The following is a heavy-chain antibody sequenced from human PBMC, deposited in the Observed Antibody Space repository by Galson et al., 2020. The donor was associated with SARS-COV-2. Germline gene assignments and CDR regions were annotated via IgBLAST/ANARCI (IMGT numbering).Heavy chain of an antibody. V-gene: IGHV3-30*03. Sequence: SLKISCAASGFTFSSYGMHWVRQAPGKGLEWVAVAPHDASDKDYADSVKGRFTIARDNSKNTLYLQMNSLRTEDTALYYCVRGLRGMDVWGQGTTVNVS. D-gene: IGHD3-10*01. CDR2: APHDASDK. CDR1: GFTFSSYG. J-gene: IGHJ6*02. CDR3: VRGLRGMDV.